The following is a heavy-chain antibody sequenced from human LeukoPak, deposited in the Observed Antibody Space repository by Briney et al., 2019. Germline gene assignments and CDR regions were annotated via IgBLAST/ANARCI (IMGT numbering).Heavy chain of an antibody. CDR2: INPNSGGT. CDR3: ARATPWGAMVRSRFDY. J-gene: IGHJ4*02. D-gene: IGHD5-18*01. V-gene: IGHV1-2*02. Sequence: AASVKVSCKASGYTFTGYYMHWVRQAPGQGLEWMGWINPNSGGTNYAQKFQGRVTMTRDTSISTAYMELSRLRSDDTAVYYCARATPWGAMVRSRFDYWGQGTLVTVSS. CDR1: GYTFTGYY.